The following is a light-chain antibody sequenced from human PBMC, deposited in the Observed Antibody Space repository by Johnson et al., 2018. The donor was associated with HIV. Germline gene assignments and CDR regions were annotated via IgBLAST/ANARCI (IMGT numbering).Light chain of an antibody. CDR2: EKN. V-gene: IGLV1-51*02. CDR1: SSNVGNNY. CDR3: GTWDSSLSAHYV. Sequence: QLVLTQPPSVSAAPGQKVTISCSGTSSNVGNNYVSWYQQFPGTAPKLLIYEKNKRPSGIPDRFSASKSGTSATLAFTGLQTGDEADYYCGTWDSSLSAHYVFGTGTKVTVL. J-gene: IGLJ1*01.